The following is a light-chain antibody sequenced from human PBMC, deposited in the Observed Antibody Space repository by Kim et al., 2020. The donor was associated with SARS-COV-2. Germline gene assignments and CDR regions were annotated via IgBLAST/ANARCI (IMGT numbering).Light chain of an antibody. CDR1: SSDVGGYNY. CDR2: DVS. Sequence: GQSITISCTGTSSDVGGYNYVSWYQQHPGKAPKLMIYDVSNRPSGVSNRFSGSKSGNTASLTISGLQAEDEADYYCSSYTSSDTLGFGGGTKLTVL. CDR3: SSYTSSDTLG. J-gene: IGLJ2*01. V-gene: IGLV2-14*03.